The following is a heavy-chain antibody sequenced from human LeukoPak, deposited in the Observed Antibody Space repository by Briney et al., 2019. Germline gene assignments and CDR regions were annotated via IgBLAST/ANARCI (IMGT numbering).Heavy chain of an antibody. CDR2: INPSGRST. D-gene: IGHD6-13*01. CDR3: ARETRGVPGAIAAVKGFDY. V-gene: IGHV1-46*01. Sequence: ASVKVSCKASGFTFTTYYMHWVRQAPGHGLEWMGIINPSGRSTSYTQKFQGRVTMTRDMSTSTVYMELSSLRSEDTAVYYCARETRGVPGAIAAVKGFDYWGQETLVTVSS. CDR1: GFTFTTYY. J-gene: IGHJ4*02.